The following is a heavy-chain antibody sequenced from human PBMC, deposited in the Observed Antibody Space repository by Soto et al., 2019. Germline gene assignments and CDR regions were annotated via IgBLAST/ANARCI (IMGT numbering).Heavy chain of an antibody. CDR3: AKEFRHDNWFFEN. Sequence: PGRALRLSCAASGLRLSSHGMQWSRQVPKKGLARVAVIASDGGVRYNLDSVRGRFTASRDNYRSIMYLQMNSLRAEDTAVYYCAKEFRHDNWFFENWGEGTQVTGSS. CDR2: IASDGGVR. CDR1: GLRLSSHG. V-gene: IGHV3-30*18. J-gene: IGHJ4*02. D-gene: IGHD3-10*01.